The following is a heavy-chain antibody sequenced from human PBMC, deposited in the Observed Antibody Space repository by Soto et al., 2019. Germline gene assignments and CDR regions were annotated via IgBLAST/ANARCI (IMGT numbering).Heavy chain of an antibody. D-gene: IGHD6-19*01. V-gene: IGHV3-23*05. CDR2: ITASGNSG. CDR1: GFTLNNYA. Sequence: SGGSLRRSCGVSGFTLNNYAMGWVRQAPGKGLEWVSGITASGNSGYYADSVKDRFTVSRDNFRNTLILQMDSLGVDETGTYYFAKGFAVAAFYVESCGEGTVVTVSS. J-gene: IGHJ4*02. CDR3: AKGFAVAAFYVES.